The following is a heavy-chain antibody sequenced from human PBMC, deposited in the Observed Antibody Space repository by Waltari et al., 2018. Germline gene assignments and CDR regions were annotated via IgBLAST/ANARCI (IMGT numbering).Heavy chain of an antibody. J-gene: IGHJ4*02. CDR1: GFLFRSYS. CDR2: ISSNKYLT. V-gene: IGHV3-48*03. Sequence: VQLVESGGGLVQPGGSLRLSCSASGFLFRSYSMNWVRQAPGKGLGWSSYISSNKYLTHYADSVKGRFTISRDNTKNSLYLQMNSLRAEDTATYYCAADSYGESNKFEYWGQGTLVTVSS. D-gene: IGHD3-10*01. CDR3: AADSYGESNKFEY.